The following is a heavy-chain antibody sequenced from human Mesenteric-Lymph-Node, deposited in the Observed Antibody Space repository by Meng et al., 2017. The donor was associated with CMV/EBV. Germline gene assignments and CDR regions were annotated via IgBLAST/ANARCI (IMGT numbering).Heavy chain of an antibody. CDR2: IDPKSRGT. CDR1: GYTFTDYF. J-gene: IGHJ5*02. CDR3: ARARTTTGTGWFDP. V-gene: IGHV1-2*02. Sequence: GGSLRLSCAASGYTFTDYFLHWVRQAPGQGLEWMGWIDPKSRGTNYAQKFQGRVTMTRDTSISTAYMELSRLRFDDTAVYYCARARTTTGTGWFDPWGQGTLVTVSS. D-gene: IGHD1-1*01.